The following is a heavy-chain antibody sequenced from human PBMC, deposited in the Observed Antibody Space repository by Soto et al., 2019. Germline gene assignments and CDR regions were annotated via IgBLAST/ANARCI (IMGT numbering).Heavy chain of an antibody. CDR1: GFTFSSYG. D-gene: IGHD1-26*01. J-gene: IGHJ6*02. CDR2: VSYDGSNK. V-gene: IGHV3-30*18. Sequence: GGSLRLSCAASGFTFSSYGMHWVRQAPGKGLEWVAVVSYDGSNKYYADSVKGRFTISRDNSKNTLYLQMNSLRAEDTAVYYCANGGWSGSYPGVIGMDVWGQGTTVTVSS. CDR3: ANGGWSGSYPGVIGMDV.